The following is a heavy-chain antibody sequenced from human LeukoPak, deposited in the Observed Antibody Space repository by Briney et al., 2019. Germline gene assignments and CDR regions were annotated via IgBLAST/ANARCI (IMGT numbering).Heavy chain of an antibody. CDR2: ISHSGST. CDR1: GGSFSGYY. CDR3: AREGSAAAGPYYYYMDV. Sequence: SETLSLTCAVYGGSFSGYYWSWIRQPPGKGLEWIGEISHSGSTNYNPSLKSRVTISVDTSKNQFSLKLSSVTAADTAVYYCAREGSAAAGPYYYYMDVWGKGTTVTVSS. D-gene: IGHD6-13*01. V-gene: IGHV4-34*01. J-gene: IGHJ6*03.